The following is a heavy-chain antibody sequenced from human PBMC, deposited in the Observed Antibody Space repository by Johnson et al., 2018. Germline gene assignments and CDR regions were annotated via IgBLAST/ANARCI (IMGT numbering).Heavy chain of an antibody. CDR1: GFTFSSYA. V-gene: IGHV3-23*04. CDR2: IGNSGDSA. J-gene: IGHJ6*02. CDR3: ARASTLTAIPIDGMDV. D-gene: IGHD2-21*02. Sequence: VQLVQSGGGVVQPGRSLRLSCAASGFTFSSYAMSWVRRAPGRGLEWVSIIGNSGDSAYYADSVKGRFTISRDNAKNSLYLQMNSLRDEDTAVYYCARASTLTAIPIDGMDVWGQGTTVTVSS.